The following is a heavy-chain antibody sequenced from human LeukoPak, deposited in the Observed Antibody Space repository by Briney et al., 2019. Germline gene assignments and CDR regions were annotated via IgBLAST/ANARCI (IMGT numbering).Heavy chain of an antibody. Sequence: SETLSLTCTVSGGSISSSGYYWGWVRQAPEMGLEWIGNIYFGGTTYYNPSLKSRITISVDPPKNQFSLKLSSVTAADTAVYYCARDRAYYDSSGYYHYYYYYGMDVWGQGTTVTVSS. CDR2: IYFGGTT. J-gene: IGHJ6*02. CDR3: ARDRAYYDSSGYYHYYYYYGMDV. CDR1: GGSISSSGYY. V-gene: IGHV4-39*07. D-gene: IGHD3-22*01.